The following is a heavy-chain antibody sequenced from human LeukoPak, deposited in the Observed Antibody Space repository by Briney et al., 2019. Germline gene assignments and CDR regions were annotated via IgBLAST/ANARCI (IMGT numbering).Heavy chain of an antibody. J-gene: IGHJ4*02. D-gene: IGHD3-10*01. Sequence: PSETLSLTCTVSGGSISSYHWSWIRQPPGKGLEWIGYFYYTGSTDYNPSLKSRVTILVDTSKNQFSLKLSSVTAADTAVYYCARHDPGRLFDYWGQGTLVTVSS. V-gene: IGHV4-59*08. CDR2: FYYTGST. CDR1: GGSISSYH. CDR3: ARHDPGRLFDY.